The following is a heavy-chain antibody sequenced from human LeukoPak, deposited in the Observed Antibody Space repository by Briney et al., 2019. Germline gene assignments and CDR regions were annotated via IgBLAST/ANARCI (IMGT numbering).Heavy chain of an antibody. V-gene: IGHV4-59*01. Sequence: SETLSLTCTVSGGSISSYYWSWIRQPPGKGLEWIGYIYYSGSTNYNPSLKSRVTISVDTSKNQFSLKLSSVPAADTAVYYCARDRGTWGKYCSSTSCYFSRFDPWGQGTLVTVSS. J-gene: IGHJ5*02. CDR2: IYYSGST. CDR3: ARDRGTWGKYCSSTSCYFSRFDP. CDR1: GGSISSYY. D-gene: IGHD2-2*01.